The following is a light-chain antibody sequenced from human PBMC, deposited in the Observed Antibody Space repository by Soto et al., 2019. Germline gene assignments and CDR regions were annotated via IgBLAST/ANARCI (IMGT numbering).Light chain of an antibody. CDR1: QKISSRY. J-gene: IGKJ5*01. CDR2: GAS. Sequence: EIVLTHSPGTLSLSPCERATLSFRASQKISSRYLAWYLQKPGQAPRFLIYGASSRATGIPDRFSGSGSGTDFTLTISRLEPEDFAVYYCQQYGGTPPITFGQGTRLEI. CDR3: QQYGGTPPIT. V-gene: IGKV3-20*01.